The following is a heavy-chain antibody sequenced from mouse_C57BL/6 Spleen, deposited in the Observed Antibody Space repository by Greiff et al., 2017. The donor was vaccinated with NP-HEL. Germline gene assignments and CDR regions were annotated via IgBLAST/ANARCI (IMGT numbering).Heavy chain of an antibody. D-gene: IGHD2-5*01. CDR3: ARYRVYYSNYGGYFDY. CDR2: INPKNGGT. CDR1: GYTFTDYY. V-gene: IGHV1-26*01. J-gene: IGHJ2*01. Sequence: EVQLQQSGPELVKPGASVKISCKASGYTFTDYYMNWVKQSHGKSLEWIGDINPKNGGTSSKQKFKGKATLTVDKSSSTDYMELRSLTSEDSAVYYCARYRVYYSNYGGYFDYWGQGTTLTVSS.